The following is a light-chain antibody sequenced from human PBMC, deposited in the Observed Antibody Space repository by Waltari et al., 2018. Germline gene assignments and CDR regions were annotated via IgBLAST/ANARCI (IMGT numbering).Light chain of an antibody. CDR3: QQSYSTLLT. CDR1: QSIISY. V-gene: IGKV1-39*01. CDR2: AAS. J-gene: IGKJ4*01. Sequence: DIQMTQSPSSLSASVGDRVTITCRASQSIISYLNWYQQKPVKAPKPLIYAASSLQSGVPSRFIGSGSGTGLTLTMNSLQPEEFAAYYCQQSYSTLLTFGGGTKVEIK.